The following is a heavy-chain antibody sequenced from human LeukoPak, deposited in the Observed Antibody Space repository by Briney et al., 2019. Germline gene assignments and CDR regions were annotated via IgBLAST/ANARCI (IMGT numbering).Heavy chain of an antibody. J-gene: IGHJ3*02. CDR1: GFTFSAYS. CDR3: ARRGVFDAFDI. V-gene: IGHV3-48*01. D-gene: IGHD3-10*01. Sequence: GGSLRPSCAASGFTFSAYSMNWVRQAPGKGLEWLSYISGSSSSIHHADSVKGRFTISRENAKNSLYLQMNSLRAGDTAVYYCARRGVFDAFDIWGQGTMVTVSS. CDR2: ISGSSSSI.